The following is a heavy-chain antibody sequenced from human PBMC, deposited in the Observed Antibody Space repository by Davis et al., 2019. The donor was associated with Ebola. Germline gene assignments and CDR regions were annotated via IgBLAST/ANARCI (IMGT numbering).Heavy chain of an antibody. J-gene: IGHJ4*02. CDR2: ISPFDGST. CDR1: GYNFNSYT. CDR3: ARDFFRAGAASQESFDY. V-gene: IGHV1-18*04. Sequence: ASVKVSCKASGYNFNSYTISWVRQAPGQGLEWMGWISPFDGSTNYAQKVQGRVTMTTDTSTNTAYMELRNLKSDDTAVYYCARDFFRAGAASQESFDYWGQGTLVTVSS. D-gene: IGHD6-13*01.